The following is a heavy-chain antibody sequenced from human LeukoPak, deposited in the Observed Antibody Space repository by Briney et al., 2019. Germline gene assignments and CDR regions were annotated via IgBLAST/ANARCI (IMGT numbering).Heavy chain of an antibody. CDR2: ISYDGSNK. CDR1: GFTFSSYA. J-gene: IGHJ5*02. CDR3: ARDHFSGEGDSSWQAWFDP. Sequence: GGSLRLSCAASGFTFSSYAMHWVRQAPGKGLEWVAFISYDGSNKYFADSVKGRFTISRDNPKNTLYLQMNSLRAEDTAVYYCARDHFSGEGDSSWQAWFDPWGQGTLVTVSS. V-gene: IGHV3-30*03. D-gene: IGHD6-13*01.